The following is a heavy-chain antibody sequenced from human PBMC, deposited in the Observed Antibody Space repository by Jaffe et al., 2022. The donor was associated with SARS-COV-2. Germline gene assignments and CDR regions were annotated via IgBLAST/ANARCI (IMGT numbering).Heavy chain of an antibody. J-gene: IGHJ6*02. D-gene: IGHD3-9*01. CDR1: GYTFTSYY. CDR2: INPSGGST. CDR3: ARVRGWEVDYDILTGGAHYGMDV. V-gene: IGHV1-46*01. Sequence: QVQLVQSGAEVKKPGASVKVSCKASGYTFTSYYMHWVRQAPGQGLEWMGIINPSGGSTSYAQKFQGRVTMTRDTSTSTVYMELSSLRSEDTAVYYCARVRGWEVDYDILTGGAHYGMDVWGQGTTVTVSS.